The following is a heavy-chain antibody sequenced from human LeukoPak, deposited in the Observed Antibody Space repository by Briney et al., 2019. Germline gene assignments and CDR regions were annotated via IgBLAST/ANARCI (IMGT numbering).Heavy chain of an antibody. J-gene: IGHJ4*02. CDR3: AKDHGSYCGGDCYSDY. CDR1: GFTFDDYG. D-gene: IGHD2-21*02. V-gene: IGHV3-20*04. CDR2: INWNGGST. Sequence: PGGSLRLSCAASGFTFDDYGMSWVRQVPGKGLEWVSGINWNGGSTGYADSVRGRFAISRDNAKNSLFLQMNSLRAEDTAVYYCAKDHGSYCGGDCYSDYWGQGTLVTVSS.